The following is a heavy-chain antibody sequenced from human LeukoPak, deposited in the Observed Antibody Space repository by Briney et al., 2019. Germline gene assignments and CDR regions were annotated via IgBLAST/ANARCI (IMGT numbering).Heavy chain of an antibody. CDR2: IRYDGSNK. Sequence: PGGSLRLSCAASGFTFSSYGMHWVRQAPGKGLEWVAFIRYDGSNKYYADSVKGRFTISRDNAKNSLYLQMNSLRAEDTAVYYCARKMYSSGLGGFDPWGQGTLVTVSS. CDR3: ARKMYSSGLGGFDP. J-gene: IGHJ5*02. D-gene: IGHD6-19*01. CDR1: GFTFSSYG. V-gene: IGHV3-30*02.